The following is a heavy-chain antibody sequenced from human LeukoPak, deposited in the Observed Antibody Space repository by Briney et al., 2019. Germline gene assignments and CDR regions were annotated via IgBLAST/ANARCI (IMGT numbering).Heavy chain of an antibody. D-gene: IGHD3-9*01. CDR3: VRDEGLTGYPYY. V-gene: IGHV4-4*07. CDR2: FYSRGTT. Sequence: SETLSLTCSVSGGSITNSYWSWIRQPAGKGLEWIGRFYSRGTTYYNPPLRSRVSLSGDESKNQLSLKMYSVTAADTAVYYCVRDEGLTGYPYYGGQGTLVTVSS. J-gene: IGHJ4*02. CDR1: GGSITNSY.